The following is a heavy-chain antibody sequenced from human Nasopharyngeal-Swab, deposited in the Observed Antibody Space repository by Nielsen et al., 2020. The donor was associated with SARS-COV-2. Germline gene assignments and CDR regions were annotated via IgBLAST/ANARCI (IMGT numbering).Heavy chain of an antibody. J-gene: IGHJ3*02. CDR2: TWYGGSNK. D-gene: IGHD3-3*01. Sequence: GGSLRLSCAASGFTFSSYGMHWVRQAPGKGLEWVAVTWYGGSNKYYADSVKGRFTISRDNSKNTLYLQMNSLRAEDTAVYYCARGPRLLRFLEWLFSLDAFDIWGQGTMVTVSS. V-gene: IGHV3-33*01. CDR1: GFTFSSYG. CDR3: ARGPRLLRFLEWLFSLDAFDI.